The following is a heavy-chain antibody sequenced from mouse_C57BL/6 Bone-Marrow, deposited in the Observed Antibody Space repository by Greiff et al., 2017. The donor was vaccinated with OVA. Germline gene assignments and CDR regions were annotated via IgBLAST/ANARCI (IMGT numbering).Heavy chain of an antibody. D-gene: IGHD2-3*01. J-gene: IGHJ3*01. CDR2: IHPNSGST. CDR3: ARRALYDGYYGWFAY. Sequence: QVQLQQSGAELVKPGASVKLSCKASGYTFTSYWIHWVKQRPGQGLEWIGMIHPNSGSTNYNEKFKSKATLTVDKSSSTAYMQLSSLTSEDSAVYYCARRALYDGYYGWFAYWGQGTLVTVSA. CDR1: GYTFTSYW. V-gene: IGHV1-64*01.